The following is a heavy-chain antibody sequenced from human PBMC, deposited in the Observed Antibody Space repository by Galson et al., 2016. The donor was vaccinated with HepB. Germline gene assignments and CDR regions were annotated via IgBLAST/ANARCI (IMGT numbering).Heavy chain of an antibody. D-gene: IGHD5-12*01. V-gene: IGHV3-21*01. CDR3: ARDPGGYGFIDS. CDR2: LSGTTNYV. J-gene: IGHJ4*02. Sequence: SLRLSCAASGFDFSSYGMNWVRQAPGKGLEWVSSLSGTTNYVFYADSVKGRFTISRDNAKNSVYLQMNSLRAEDTAVYYCARDPGGYGFIDSWGQGTLVTVSS. CDR1: GFDFSSYG.